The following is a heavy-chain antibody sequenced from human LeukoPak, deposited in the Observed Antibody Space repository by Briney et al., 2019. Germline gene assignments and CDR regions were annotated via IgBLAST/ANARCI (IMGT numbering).Heavy chain of an antibody. CDR1: EFTVSSTY. V-gene: IGHV3-53*01. J-gene: IGHJ6*02. Sequence: GGSLRLSCAVSEFTVSSTYMSWVRQAPGKGLEWVSLMYSFGNTYYADSVKGRFTISRDNSKNTLYLQMNSLRAEDTAVYYCARGYCSGGSCPYYYYYGMDVWGQGTTVTVSS. CDR3: ARGYCSGGSCPYYYYYGMDV. CDR2: MYSFGNT. D-gene: IGHD2-15*01.